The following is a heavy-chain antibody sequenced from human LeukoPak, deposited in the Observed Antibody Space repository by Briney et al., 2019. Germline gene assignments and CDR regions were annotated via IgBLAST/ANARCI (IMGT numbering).Heavy chain of an antibody. CDR3: AKLGYCSSTSCYWPKNAFDI. J-gene: IGHJ3*02. CDR1: GFTFSNYA. V-gene: IGHV3-23*01. D-gene: IGHD2-2*01. Sequence: PGGSLRLSCAASGFTFSNYAMSWVRQAPGKGLEWVSAISGSGGSTYYADSVKGRFTISRDNSKNTLYLQMNSLRAEDTAVYYCAKLGYCSSTSCYWPKNAFDIWGQGTMVTVSS. CDR2: ISGSGGST.